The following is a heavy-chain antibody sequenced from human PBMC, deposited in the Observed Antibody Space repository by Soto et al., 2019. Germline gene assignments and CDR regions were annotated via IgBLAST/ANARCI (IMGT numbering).Heavy chain of an antibody. CDR1: GGPFSNYA. CDR3: ARVVILVPTASTHYYYHMDV. CDR2: IIPIVGTG. J-gene: IGHJ6*02. Sequence: QVQLVQSGAEVRKPGSSVTVSCKASGGPFSNYAISWVRQAPGQGLEWMGGIIPIVGTGSYAQKFQGRVTMTADEPTTTAYMELSSLRFEDTDVYYCARVVILVPTASTHYYYHMDVWGQGTTVTVSS. V-gene: IGHV1-69*01. D-gene: IGHD2-2*01.